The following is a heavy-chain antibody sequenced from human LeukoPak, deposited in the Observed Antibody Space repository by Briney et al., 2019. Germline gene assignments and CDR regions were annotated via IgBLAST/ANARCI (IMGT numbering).Heavy chain of an antibody. CDR1: GGSISSSGSY. Sequence: PSETLSLTCTVSGGSISSSGSYWGWIRQPPGKGLEWIGSIFYSGSTYYSTSLKSRITISVDTSKNQFSLRLSSVTAADTAVYYCARMASDYDSRGNFDYWGQGTLVTVSS. CDR2: IFYSGST. CDR3: ARMASDYDSRGNFDY. V-gene: IGHV4-39*07. J-gene: IGHJ4*02. D-gene: IGHD5-12*01.